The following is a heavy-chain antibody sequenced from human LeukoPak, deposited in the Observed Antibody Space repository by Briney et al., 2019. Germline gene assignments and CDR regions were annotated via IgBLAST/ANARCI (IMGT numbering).Heavy chain of an antibody. CDR1: GGSISSGSYY. CDR2: IYTSGST. Sequence: SETLSLTCTVSGGSISSGSYYWSWIRQPAGKGLEWIGRIYTSGSTNYNPSLKSRVTISVDTSKNQFSLKLSSVTAADTAVYYCARYRIAAAAFDYWGQGTLVTVSS. D-gene: IGHD6-13*01. CDR3: ARYRIAAAAFDY. V-gene: IGHV4-61*02. J-gene: IGHJ4*02.